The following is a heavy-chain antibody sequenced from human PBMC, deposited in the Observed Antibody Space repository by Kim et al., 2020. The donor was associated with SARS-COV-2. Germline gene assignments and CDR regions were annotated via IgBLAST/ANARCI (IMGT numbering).Heavy chain of an antibody. CDR2: STYI. D-gene: IGHD3-16*01. CDR3: VRDLGIGDY. V-gene: IGHV3-21*06. Sequence: STYIYTADSVNGRITISRNTAMNSLYMQVNSLTVEDTAVYYCVRDLGIGDYWGQGTLVTVSS. J-gene: IGHJ4*02.